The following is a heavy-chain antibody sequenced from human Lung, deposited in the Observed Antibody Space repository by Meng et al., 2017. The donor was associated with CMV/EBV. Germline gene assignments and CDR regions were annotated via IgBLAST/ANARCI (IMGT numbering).Heavy chain of an antibody. V-gene: IGHV4-34*11. CDR1: GGSFSGYY. J-gene: IGHJ4*02. CDR2: IYSNGNT. D-gene: IGHD3-16*01. CDR3: ARAGHFFDYGDF. Sequence: QVQLQQWGAGLLKPSETLSLTCAVYGGSFSGYYWSWIRQPPGKGLEWIGQIYSNGNTNYNPSLGSRVTISVDTSKSQFSLHLRSVTTEDTAVYFCARAGHFFDYGDFWGPGILVTVSS.